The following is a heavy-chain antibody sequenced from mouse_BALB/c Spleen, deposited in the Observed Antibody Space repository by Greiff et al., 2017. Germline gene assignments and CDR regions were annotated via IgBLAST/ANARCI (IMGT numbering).Heavy chain of an antibody. Sequence: VQLQQSGAELVKPGASVKLSCTASGFNIKDTYMHWVKQRPEQGLEWIGRIDPANGNTKYDPKFQGKATITADTSSNTAYLQLSSLTSEDTAVYYCARSLYYYGSSYVFAYWGQGTLVTVSA. CDR1: GFNIKDTY. J-gene: IGHJ3*01. D-gene: IGHD1-1*01. CDR2: IDPANGNT. V-gene: IGHV14-3*02. CDR3: ARSLYYYGSSYVFAY.